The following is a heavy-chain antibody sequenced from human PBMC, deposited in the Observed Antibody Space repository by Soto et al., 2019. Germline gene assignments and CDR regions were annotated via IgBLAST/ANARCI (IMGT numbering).Heavy chain of an antibody. CDR2: INAANGNV. V-gene: IGHV1-3*01. D-gene: IGHD6-19*01. J-gene: IGHJ5*02. CDR3: ARAVGQFDP. Sequence: QVQLVQSGAEVKKPGASVKVSCKASGYTFSSYALHWVRQAPGQRLEWMGWINAANGNVKYSQKFQGRVTITRDTSASTAYMELSSLRSEVTAVYYCARAVGQFDPWGQGTLVTVSS. CDR1: GYTFSSYA.